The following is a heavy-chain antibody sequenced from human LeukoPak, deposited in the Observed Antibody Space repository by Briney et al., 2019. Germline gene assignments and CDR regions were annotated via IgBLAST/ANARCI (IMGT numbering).Heavy chain of an antibody. CDR3: AKDLQAYYYGAGSYYNVGWFDR. Sequence: GGSLRLSCAASGFTFRSYGMSWVRQAPGKELEWVSAISGSGGSTYYADSVKGRFTISRDNSKNTLYLQMNSLRAEDTAVYYCAKDLQAYYYGAGSYYNVGWFDRWGQGTLVTVSS. J-gene: IGHJ5*02. CDR1: GFTFRSYG. CDR2: ISGSGGST. D-gene: IGHD3-10*01. V-gene: IGHV3-23*01.